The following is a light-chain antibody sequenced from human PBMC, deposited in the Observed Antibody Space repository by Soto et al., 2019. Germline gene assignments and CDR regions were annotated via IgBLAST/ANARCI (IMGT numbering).Light chain of an antibody. CDR2: EGT. Sequence: SVLRQPASVSRSPGQPITITRTGTSSDVGNYNLVSWYQQHPGKAPKLMIYEGTKRPSGVSNRFSGSKAGNTASLTISGLQAEDEADYYCCSYAGTSTYVFGTGTKVTVL. V-gene: IGLV2-23*01. CDR1: SSDVGNYNL. CDR3: CSYAGTSTYV. J-gene: IGLJ1*01.